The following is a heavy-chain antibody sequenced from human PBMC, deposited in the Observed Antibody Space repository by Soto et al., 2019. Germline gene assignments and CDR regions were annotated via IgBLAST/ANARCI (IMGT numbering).Heavy chain of an antibody. J-gene: IGHJ4*02. CDR1: GFSFDDYA. CDR3: AKDALTAVGFHFDF. D-gene: IGHD4-17*01. Sequence: EVQLVESGGGLVQPGRSLRLSCAASGFSFDDYAMHWVRQAPGKGLEWVSGISSNSGSVGYADSVKGRFTISRDNSKHSLYLEMSSLKPEDTAFYYCAKDALTAVGFHFDFWGQGTLVTVSS. CDR2: ISSNSGSV. V-gene: IGHV3-9*01.